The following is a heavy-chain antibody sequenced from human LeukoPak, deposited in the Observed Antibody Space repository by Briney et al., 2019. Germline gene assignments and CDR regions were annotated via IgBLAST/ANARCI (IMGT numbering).Heavy chain of an antibody. CDR2: IIPILGIA. J-gene: IGHJ5*02. CDR3: ASGTSSTITMVRGVMGSGWFDP. V-gene: IGHV1-69*04. D-gene: IGHD3-10*01. Sequence: SVKVSCKASGGTFSSYAISWVRQAPGQGLEWMGRIIPILGIANYAQKFQGRVTITADKSTSTAYMELSSLRSEDTAVYYCASGTSSTITMVRGVMGSGWFDPWGQGTLVTVSS. CDR1: GGTFSSYA.